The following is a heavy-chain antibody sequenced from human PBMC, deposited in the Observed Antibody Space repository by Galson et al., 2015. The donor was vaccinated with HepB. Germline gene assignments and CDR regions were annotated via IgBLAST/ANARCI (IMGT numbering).Heavy chain of an antibody. V-gene: IGHV1-69*13. CDR1: GGTFSSYA. CDR3: ARVAIAVAGSGGFDP. Sequence: SVKVSCKASGGTFSSYAISWVRQAPGQGLEWMGGIIPIFGTANYAQKFQGRVTITADESTSTAYMELSSLRSEDTAVYYCARVAIAVAGSGGFDPWGQGTLVTVSS. CDR2: IIPIFGTA. D-gene: IGHD6-19*01. J-gene: IGHJ5*02.